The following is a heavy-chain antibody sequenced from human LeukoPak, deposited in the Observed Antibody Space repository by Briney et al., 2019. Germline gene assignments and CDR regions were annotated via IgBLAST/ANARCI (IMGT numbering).Heavy chain of an antibody. CDR1: GFTFSSYA. CDR3: ARDLYCSGGSCTPPNRAFDP. J-gene: IGHJ5*02. V-gene: IGHV3-53*01. Sequence: SGGSLRLSCAASGFTFSSYAMSWVRQAPGKGLEWVSVIYSDGSTYYADSVKGRFTISRDNSKNTLYLQMNSLRAEDTAVYYCARDLYCSGGSCTPPNRAFDPWGQGTPVTVSS. D-gene: IGHD2-15*01. CDR2: IYSDGST.